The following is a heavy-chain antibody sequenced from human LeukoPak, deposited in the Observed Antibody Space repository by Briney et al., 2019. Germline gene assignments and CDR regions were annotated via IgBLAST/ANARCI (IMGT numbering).Heavy chain of an antibody. D-gene: IGHD6-19*01. Sequence: GGSLRLSCAGSGFTFSTYWMSWVRQAPGKGLDWVANIKQDGTDKYYVDSVKGRFTISRDNAKNLLYLQMNSLGAEDTAVYYCARETYSSDIDYWGQGTLVTVSS. J-gene: IGHJ4*02. CDR3: ARETYSSDIDY. CDR1: GFTFSTYW. CDR2: IKQDGTDK. V-gene: IGHV3-7*01.